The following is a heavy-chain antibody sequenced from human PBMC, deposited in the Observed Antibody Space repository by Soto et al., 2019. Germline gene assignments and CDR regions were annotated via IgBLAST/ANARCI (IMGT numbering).Heavy chain of an antibody. CDR3: TKDWSEGNGRYFLVDF. V-gene: IGHV4-4*07. D-gene: IGHD1-26*01. CDR2: IYTSGSA. Sequence: PSETLSLTCTVSGGSINFYYWSWIRQPAGKGLEWIGRIYTSGSANYNPSLKSRVTMSVDTSKNQLSLKLRSVTAADSAIYYCTKDWSEGNGRYFLVDFLGQGILGTVPP. CDR1: GGSINFYY. J-gene: IGHJ4*02.